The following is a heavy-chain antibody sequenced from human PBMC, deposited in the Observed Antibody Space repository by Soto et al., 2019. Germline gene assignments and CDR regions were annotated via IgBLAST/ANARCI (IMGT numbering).Heavy chain of an antibody. D-gene: IGHD4-17*01. CDR2: IYYSGST. J-gene: IGHJ3*02. Sequence: ASETLSLTCTVSGGSISSYYWSWIRQPPGKGLEWIGYIYYSGSTNYNPSLKSRVTISVDTSKNQFSLKLSSVTAADTAVYYCARGNDYDDAFDIWGQGTMVTVSS. CDR1: GGSISSYY. V-gene: IGHV4-59*01. CDR3: ARGNDYDDAFDI.